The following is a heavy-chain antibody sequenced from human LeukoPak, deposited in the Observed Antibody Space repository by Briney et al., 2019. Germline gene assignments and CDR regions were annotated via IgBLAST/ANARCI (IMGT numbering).Heavy chain of an antibody. V-gene: IGHV3-23*01. CDR3: AARPLMPPRFDF. CDR2: ISGGGGTI. J-gene: IGHJ4*02. Sequence: GGSLRLSCAASGFTFRSYPVSWVRQAPGKGLQWVSAISGGGGTIYYGDSVKGRFTISRDNSKSTVYLQMNSLRADDTAIYYCAARPLMPPRFDFWGQGTLVTVSS. D-gene: IGHD2-2*01. CDR1: GFTFRSYP.